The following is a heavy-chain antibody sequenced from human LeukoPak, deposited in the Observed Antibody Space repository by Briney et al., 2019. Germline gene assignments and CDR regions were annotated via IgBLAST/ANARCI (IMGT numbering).Heavy chain of an antibody. CDR3: ARGGSGSYYYYGMDV. CDR1: GGSISSHC. D-gene: IGHD6-19*01. CDR2: IFYSGST. Sequence: SETLSLTCTVSGGSISSHCWSWVRQAPGKGLEWIGYIFYSGSTNYNPSLKSRVTISVDTSKNQFSLKLSSVTAADTAVYYCARGGSGSYYYYGMDVWGQGTTVTVSS. J-gene: IGHJ6*02. V-gene: IGHV4-59*11.